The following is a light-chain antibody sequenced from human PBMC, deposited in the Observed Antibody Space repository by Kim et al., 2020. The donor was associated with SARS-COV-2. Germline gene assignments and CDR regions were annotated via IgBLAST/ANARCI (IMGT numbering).Light chain of an antibody. CDR2: EVS. CDR3: CSYAGSSDVV. Sequence: GPTIPMTCAGTGRDVGGLSLVSWYQQHPGKTPKLMIYEVSKRPSGVSNRFSGSESGNTASLTISGLQAEDEADYYCCSYAGSSDVVFGGGTQLTVL. CDR1: GRDVGGLSL. V-gene: IGLV2-23*02. J-gene: IGLJ2*01.